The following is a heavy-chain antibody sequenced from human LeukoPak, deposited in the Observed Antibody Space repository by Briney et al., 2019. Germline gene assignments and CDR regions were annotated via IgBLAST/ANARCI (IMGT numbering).Heavy chain of an antibody. CDR1: GFTFSSYA. Sequence: GGSLRLSCAASGFTFSSYAMSWVRQAPGKGLEWVSAISGSGGSTYYADSVKGRFTISRDNSKNTLYLQMNSLRAEDTAVYYCAKDINDFLEWFDAFDIWGQGTMVTVSS. CDR2: ISGSGGST. D-gene: IGHD3-3*01. CDR3: AKDINDFLEWFDAFDI. J-gene: IGHJ3*02. V-gene: IGHV3-23*01.